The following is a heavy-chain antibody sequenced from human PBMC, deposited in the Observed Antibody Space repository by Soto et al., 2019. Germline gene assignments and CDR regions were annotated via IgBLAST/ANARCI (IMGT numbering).Heavy chain of an antibody. Sequence: ASVKVSCKASGYTFTGYYMHWVRQAPGQGLEWMGWVNPNNGGTNYAQKFQGRVTMTRDTSISTAYMELSRLRSDDTAVYYCARDLQSMATTPIDIVWGQGTLVTVAS. D-gene: IGHD5-12*01. J-gene: IGHJ4*02. CDR2: VNPNNGGT. CDR3: ARDLQSMATTPIDIV. CDR1: GYTFTGYY. V-gene: IGHV1-2*02.